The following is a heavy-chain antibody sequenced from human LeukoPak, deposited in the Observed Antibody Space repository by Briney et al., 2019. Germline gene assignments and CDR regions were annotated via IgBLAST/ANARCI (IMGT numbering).Heavy chain of an antibody. CDR1: GGSFSGYY. D-gene: IGHD3-16*02. CDR2: INHSGST. J-gene: IGHJ3*02. Sequence: SETLSLTCAVYGGSFSGYYWSWIRQPPGKGLEWIGEINHSGSTNYNPSLKSRVTISVDTSKNQFSLKLSSVTAADTAVYYCARATYDYVWGSYRYSYAFDIWGQGTMVTVSS. CDR3: ARATYDYVWGSYRYSYAFDI. V-gene: IGHV4-34*01.